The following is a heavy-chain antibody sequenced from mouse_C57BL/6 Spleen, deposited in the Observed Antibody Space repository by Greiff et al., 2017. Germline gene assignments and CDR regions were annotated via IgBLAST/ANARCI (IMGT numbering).Heavy chain of an antibody. V-gene: IGHV1-69*01. CDR2: IDPSDSYT. D-gene: IGHD1-1*01. CDR1: GYTFTSYW. J-gene: IGHJ1*03. Sequence: QVQLQQPGAELVMPGASVKLSCKASGYTFTSYWMHWVKQRPGQGLEWIGEIDPSDSYTNYNQKFKGKSTLTVDKSSSTAYMRLSSLTSEDSAVYDCASTTDWDFDVWGTGTTVTVSA. CDR3: ASTTDWDFDV.